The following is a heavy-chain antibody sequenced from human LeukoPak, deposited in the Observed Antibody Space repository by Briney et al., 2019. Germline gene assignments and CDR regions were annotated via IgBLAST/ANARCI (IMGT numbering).Heavy chain of an antibody. CDR3: ARGTESGYYYYYYMDV. J-gene: IGHJ6*03. CDR2: INPNSGGT. D-gene: IGHD1-14*01. Sequence: ASVKVSCKASGYTFTGYYMHWVRQAPGQGLEWMGWINPNSGGTNYAQKFQGRVTMTRDTSISTAYMELSRLRSDDTAVYYCARGTESGYYYYYYMDVWGKGTTVTVSS. V-gene: IGHV1-2*02. CDR1: GYTFTGYY.